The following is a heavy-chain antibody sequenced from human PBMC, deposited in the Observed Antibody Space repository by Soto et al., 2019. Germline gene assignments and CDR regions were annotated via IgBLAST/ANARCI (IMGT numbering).Heavy chain of an antibody. CDR2: TYYKSKWYY. V-gene: IGHV6-1*01. Sequence: PSQTLSLTCDISGDSVSSNSAGWNWIRQIPSRGLEWLGRTYYKSKWYYTYAASVKSRITVSPDTSKNQFSLQLTSVTPEDTAVYYCARGSWDDVSGHYYMDVWDKGTTVTVSS. J-gene: IGHJ6*03. D-gene: IGHD1-1*01. CDR3: ARGSWDDVSGHYYMDV. CDR1: GDSVSSNSAG.